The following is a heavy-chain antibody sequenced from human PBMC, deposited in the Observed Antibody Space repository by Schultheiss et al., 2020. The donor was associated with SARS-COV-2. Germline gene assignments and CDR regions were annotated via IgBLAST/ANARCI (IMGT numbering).Heavy chain of an antibody. CDR3: ARDPRRGMDV. CDR2: ISYSGST. Sequence: SETLSLTCTVSGGSISNNGPFWGWIRQPPGKGLEWIGSISYSGSTNYNPSLKSRVTISVDTSKNQFSLKLSSVTAADTAVYYCARDPRRGMDVWGQGTTVTVSS. J-gene: IGHJ6*02. V-gene: IGHV4-39*07. CDR1: GGSISNNGPF.